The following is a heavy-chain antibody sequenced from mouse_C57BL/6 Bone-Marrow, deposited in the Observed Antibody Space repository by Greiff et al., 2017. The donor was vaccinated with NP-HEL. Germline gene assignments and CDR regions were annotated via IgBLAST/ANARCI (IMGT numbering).Heavy chain of an antibody. J-gene: IGHJ3*01. CDR3: GSPFTTVVPLAY. Sequence: EVKLMESGGGLVQPKGSLKLSCAASGFSFNTYAMNWVRQAPGKGLEWVARIRSKSNNYATYYADSVKDRFTISRDDSESMLYLQMNNLKTEDTAMYYCGSPFTTVVPLAYWGQGTLVTVSA. CDR1: GFSFNTYA. V-gene: IGHV10-1*01. CDR2: IRSKSNNYAT. D-gene: IGHD1-1*01.